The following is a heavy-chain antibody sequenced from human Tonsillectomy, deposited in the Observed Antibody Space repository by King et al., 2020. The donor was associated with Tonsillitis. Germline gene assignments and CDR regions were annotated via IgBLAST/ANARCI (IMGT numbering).Heavy chain of an antibody. D-gene: IGHD4-17*01. CDR2: ISWNSGSI. CDR1: GFTFDDYA. J-gene: IGHJ6*02. V-gene: IGHV3-9*01. CDR3: VKDMEATVTTHVYQFYYGMDV. Sequence: GQLVESGGGLVQPGRSLRLSCAASGFTFDDYAMHWVRQAPGKGLEWVSGISWNSGSIGYADSVKGRFTISRDNAKNSLYLQMNSLRGEDTALYYCVKDMEATVTTHVYQFYYGMDVWGQGTTVTVCS.